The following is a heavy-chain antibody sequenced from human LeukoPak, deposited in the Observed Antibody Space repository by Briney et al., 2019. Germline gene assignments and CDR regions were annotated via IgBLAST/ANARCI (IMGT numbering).Heavy chain of an antibody. Sequence: GGSLRLSCAASGFTFSSSWMTWVRQAPGKGLEWVAYISSSGSTIYYADSVKGRFTISRDNAKNSLYLQMNSLRAEDTAVYYCAKIVVTYLTAMATYYFDYWGQGTLVTVSS. D-gene: IGHD5-18*01. CDR3: AKIVVTYLTAMATYYFDY. CDR2: ISSSGSTI. CDR1: GFTFSSSW. J-gene: IGHJ4*02. V-gene: IGHV3-11*01.